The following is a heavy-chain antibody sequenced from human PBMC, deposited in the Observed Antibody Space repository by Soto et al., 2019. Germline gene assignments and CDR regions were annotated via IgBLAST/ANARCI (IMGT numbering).Heavy chain of an antibody. CDR1: GGSISSDY. J-gene: IGHJ4*02. CDR2: IHYSGST. Sequence: SETLSLTCIVSGGSISSDYWIWIRLPPGEGLEWIGYIHYSGSTYYNPSLKSRVTISVDTSKNQFSLKLSSVSAADTAVYYCARAFSEMGASTFDYWGQGTLVTVSS. D-gene: IGHD1-26*01. V-gene: IGHV4-59*12. CDR3: ARAFSEMGASTFDY.